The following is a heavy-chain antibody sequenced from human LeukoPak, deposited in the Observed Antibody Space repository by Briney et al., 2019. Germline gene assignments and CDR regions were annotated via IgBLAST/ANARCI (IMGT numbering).Heavy chain of an antibody. Sequence: GGSLRLSCTGSGFIFGNYALSWFRQAPGKGLEWVSAISGSGGSTYYADSVKGRFTISRDNSKNTLYLQMNSLRAEDTAVYCCAKDLNYIRDCSGGSCYSGHTIPSIDYWGQGTLVTVSS. CDR1: GFIFGNYA. V-gene: IGHV3-23*01. CDR3: AKDLNYIRDCSGGSCYSGHTIPSIDY. J-gene: IGHJ4*02. D-gene: IGHD2-15*01. CDR2: ISGSGGST.